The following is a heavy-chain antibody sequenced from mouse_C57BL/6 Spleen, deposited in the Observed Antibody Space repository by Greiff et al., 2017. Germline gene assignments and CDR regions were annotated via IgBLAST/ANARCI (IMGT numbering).Heavy chain of an antibody. CDR2: IDPETGGT. V-gene: IGHV1-15*01. CDR1: GYTFTDYE. D-gene: IGHD2-3*01. Sequence: VQGVESGAELVRPGASVTLSCKASGYTFTDYEMHWVKQTPVHGLEWIGAIDPETGGTAYNQKFKGKAILTADKSSSTAYMELRSLTSEDSAVYYCTRLLDYEGWFAYWGQGTLVTVSA. CDR3: TRLLDYEGWFAY. J-gene: IGHJ3*01.